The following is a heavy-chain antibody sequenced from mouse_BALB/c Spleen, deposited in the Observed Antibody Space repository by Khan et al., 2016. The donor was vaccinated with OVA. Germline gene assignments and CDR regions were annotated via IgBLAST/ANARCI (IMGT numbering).Heavy chain of an antibody. CDR2: ISYSGST. CDR1: GYSITSDYA. J-gene: IGHJ4*01. D-gene: IGHD2-2*01. CDR3: ARSGYDDYAMDY. V-gene: IGHV3-2*02. Sequence: EVQLQESGPGLVKPSQSLSLTCTVTGYSITSDYAWNWIRQFPGNKLEWMGYISYSGSTSYNPSLKSRISITRDTSKNPFFLQLNSVTTEDTATYYCARSGYDDYAMDYWGQGTSVTVSS.